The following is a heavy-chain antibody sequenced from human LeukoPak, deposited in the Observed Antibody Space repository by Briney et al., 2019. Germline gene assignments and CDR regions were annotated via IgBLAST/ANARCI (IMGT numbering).Heavy chain of an antibody. V-gene: IGHV1-8*01. CDR2: MNPNSGNT. Sequence: ASVKVSCKASGYTFTSYDINWVRQATGQGLEWMGWMNPNSGNTGYAQKFQGRVTMTRNTSISTAYMELSSLRSEDTAVYYCARDPAKRYCSSTSCYSRTQSYYYYGMDVWGKGTTVTVSS. J-gene: IGHJ6*04. D-gene: IGHD2-2*01. CDR3: ARDPAKRYCSSTSCYSRTQSYYYYGMDV. CDR1: GYTFTSYD.